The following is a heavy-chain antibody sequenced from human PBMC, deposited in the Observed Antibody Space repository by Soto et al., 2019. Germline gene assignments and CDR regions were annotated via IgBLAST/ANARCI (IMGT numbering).Heavy chain of an antibody. Sequence: QVQLVQSGAEVKKPGSSVKVSCKASGGTFSSYAISWVRQAPGQGLEWMGGIIPIFGTANYAQKFQGRVTITADESTSTAYMELSSLRSEDTAVYYCASSTYCISTSSYAPWYNWFDPWGQGTLVTVSS. J-gene: IGHJ5*02. CDR1: GGTFSSYA. CDR3: ASSTYCISTSSYAPWYNWFDP. CDR2: IIPIFGTA. D-gene: IGHD2-2*01. V-gene: IGHV1-69*12.